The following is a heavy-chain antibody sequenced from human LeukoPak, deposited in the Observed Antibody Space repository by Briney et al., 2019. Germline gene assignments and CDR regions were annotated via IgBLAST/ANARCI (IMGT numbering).Heavy chain of an antibody. Sequence: GGSLRLSCAASGFTFSSHWMSWVRQAPGKGLEWVANIKQDGSEKYYVDSVKGRLTISRDNAKNSLYLQMNSLGAEDTAVYFCARGGTELVIPTYWGQGILVTVSS. V-gene: IGHV3-7*01. CDR3: ARGGTELVIPTY. CDR2: IKQDGSEK. J-gene: IGHJ4*02. CDR1: GFTFSSHW. D-gene: IGHD3-22*01.